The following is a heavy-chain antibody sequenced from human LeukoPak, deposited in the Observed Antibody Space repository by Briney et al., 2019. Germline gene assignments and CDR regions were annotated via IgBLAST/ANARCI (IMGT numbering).Heavy chain of an antibody. CDR2: ISAYNGDR. Sequence: ASVNVSCKASGYTFTSYGISWVRQAPGQGREWMGWISAYNGDRNYAQKLQGRVTMTTDTSTTTAYMELRSLRSDDTAVYYCARGLEAAKGLGIEYWGQGTLVTVSS. V-gene: IGHV1-18*01. CDR1: GYTFTSYG. D-gene: IGHD6-13*01. J-gene: IGHJ4*02. CDR3: ARGLEAAKGLGIEY.